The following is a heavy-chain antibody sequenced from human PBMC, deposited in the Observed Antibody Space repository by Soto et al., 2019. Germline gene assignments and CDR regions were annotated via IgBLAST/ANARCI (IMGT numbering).Heavy chain of an antibody. D-gene: IGHD3-9*01. J-gene: IGHJ6*02. V-gene: IGHV3-23*01. Sequence: GGSLRLSCAASGFTFSSYAMSWVRQAPGKGLEWFSAISGSGGSTYYADSVKGRFTISRDNSKNTLYLQMNSLRAEDTAVYYCAKFKGNIWTGYGGYYYYGMDVWGQGATVTAP. CDR3: AKFKGNIWTGYGGYYYYGMDV. CDR1: GFTFSSYA. CDR2: ISGSGGST.